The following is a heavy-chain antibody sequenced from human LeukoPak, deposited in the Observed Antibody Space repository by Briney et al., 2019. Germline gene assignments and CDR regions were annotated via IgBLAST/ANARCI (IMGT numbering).Heavy chain of an antibody. V-gene: IGHV3-23*01. Sequence: GGSLRLSCAASRFTFGAYVMTWVRQAPGKGLEWVSGISGSGVSTYYADSVKGRFTISRDNSKNTVFLQMSSLSPEDTATYYCAKGDAHGDYFYFDNWGQGTLVTVSS. CDR1: RFTFGAYV. D-gene: IGHD4-17*01. J-gene: IGHJ4*02. CDR3: AKGDAHGDYFYFDN. CDR2: ISGSGVST.